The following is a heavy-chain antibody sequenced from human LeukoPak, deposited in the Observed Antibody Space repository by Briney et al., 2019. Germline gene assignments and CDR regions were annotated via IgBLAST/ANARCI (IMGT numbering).Heavy chain of an antibody. J-gene: IGHJ5*02. V-gene: IGHV1-8*01. CDR1: GYTFIDYD. CDR2: MNSKSGDT. D-gene: IGHD6-13*01. Sequence: ASVKVSCKASGYTFIDYDINWVRQATGQGLEWMGWMNSKSGDTGYAQKFQGRVTMTRKTSTSTAYMELGSLRSEDTAVYYCARGGLRAGTGGFDPWGQGTLVIVSS. CDR3: ARGGLRAGTGGFDP.